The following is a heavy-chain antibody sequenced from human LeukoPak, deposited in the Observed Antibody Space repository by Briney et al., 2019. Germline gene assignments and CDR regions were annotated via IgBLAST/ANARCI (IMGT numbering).Heavy chain of an antibody. CDR3: ARVLWFGENFDP. V-gene: IGHV1-18*01. Sequence: ASVKVSCKASGYTFTSYGISWVRQAPGQGLEWMGWISAYNGNTNYAQKLQGRVTMTTDTSTSTAYMELRSLRSEDTAVYYCARVLWFGENFDPWGQGTLVTVSS. CDR1: GYTFTSYG. J-gene: IGHJ5*02. CDR2: ISAYNGNT. D-gene: IGHD3-10*01.